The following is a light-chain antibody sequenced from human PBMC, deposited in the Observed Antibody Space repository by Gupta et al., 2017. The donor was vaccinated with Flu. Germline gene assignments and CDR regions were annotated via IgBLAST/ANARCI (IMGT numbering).Light chain of an antibody. J-gene: IGLJ1*01. CDR3: SSYTSSSTLYV. V-gene: IGLV2-14*01. Sequence: QSALTQPASVTGSPGQSITISCTGTSSDVGGYNYVSWYQQHPGKAPKLMIYEVSNRPSGVSNRFSVSKSGNTASLTISGLQAEDEADYYFSSYTSSSTLYVFGTGTKVTVL. CDR2: EVS. CDR1: SSDVGGYNY.